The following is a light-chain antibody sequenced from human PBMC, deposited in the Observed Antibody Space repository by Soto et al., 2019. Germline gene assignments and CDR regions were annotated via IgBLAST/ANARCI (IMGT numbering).Light chain of an antibody. CDR3: QQYNNWPLT. CDR2: SAS. Sequence: EIGMTHSPATLSVSPEERGTLSCRASQSLSSNLAGYQQKPGQAPRLLIYSASTRATGIPGRFSGSGSGTEITLTISSFLSEDLAVYYCQQYNNWPLTFGGGSKVEIK. V-gene: IGKV3-15*01. J-gene: IGKJ4*01. CDR1: QSLSSN.